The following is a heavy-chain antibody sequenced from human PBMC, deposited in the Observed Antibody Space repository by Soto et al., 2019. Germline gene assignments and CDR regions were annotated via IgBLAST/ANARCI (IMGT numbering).Heavy chain of an antibody. CDR2: ISWNSGSI. CDR3: AKDRGHPNRIAVAGPFDY. V-gene: IGHV3-9*01. D-gene: IGHD6-19*01. CDR1: GFTFDDYA. Sequence: GGSLRLSCAASGFTFDDYAMHWVRQAPGKGLEWVSGISWNSGSIGYADSVKGRFTISRDNAKNSLYLQMNSLRAEDTALYYCAKDRGHPNRIAVAGPFDYWGQGTLVTVSS. J-gene: IGHJ4*02.